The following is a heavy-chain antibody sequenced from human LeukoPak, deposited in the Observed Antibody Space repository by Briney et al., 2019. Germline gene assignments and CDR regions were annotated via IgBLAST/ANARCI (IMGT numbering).Heavy chain of an antibody. CDR2: INWNGDST. Sequence: GGSLRLSCAASGFSFDDYGLTWVRQAPGKGLEWVSGINWNGDSTDYADSVKGRFTISRDNAKNSLYLQMNSLKAEDTALYYCARDLRVVITGSFDSWGQGTLVTVSS. J-gene: IGHJ4*02. D-gene: IGHD3-22*01. CDR1: GFSFDDYG. V-gene: IGHV3-20*04. CDR3: ARDLRVVITGSFDS.